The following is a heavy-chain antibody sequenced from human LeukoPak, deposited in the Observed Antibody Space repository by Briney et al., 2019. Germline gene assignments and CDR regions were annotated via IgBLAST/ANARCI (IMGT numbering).Heavy chain of an antibody. CDR2: IYYSGST. CDR3: ARTSGDCGGDCGGFDY. D-gene: IGHD2-21*02. Sequence: PSETLSLTCTVSGGSISSYYWSWIRQPPGKGLEWIGYIYYSGSTNYNPSLKSRVTISVDTSKNQFSLKLSSVTAADTAVYYCARTSGDCGGDCGGFDYWGQGTLVTVSS. CDR1: GGSISSYY. V-gene: IGHV4-59*08. J-gene: IGHJ4*02.